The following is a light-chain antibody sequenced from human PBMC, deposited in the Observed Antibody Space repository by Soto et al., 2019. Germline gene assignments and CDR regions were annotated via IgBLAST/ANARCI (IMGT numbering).Light chain of an antibody. CDR2: GVS. CDR1: QSVNSN. Sequence: EIVMTQSPATLSVSPAERATLSCRASQSVNSNLAWYQQKPGQAPRLLIYGVSTRATGIPARFSGSGSGTEFTLTISSLQSEDLALYYCLHYNNWPWTFGQGTKVEIK. V-gene: IGKV3-15*01. CDR3: LHYNNWPWT. J-gene: IGKJ1*01.